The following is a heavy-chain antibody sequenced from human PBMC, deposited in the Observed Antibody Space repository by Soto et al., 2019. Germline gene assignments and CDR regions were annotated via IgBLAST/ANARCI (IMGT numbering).Heavy chain of an antibody. CDR2: ISSSSSYI. J-gene: IGHJ4*02. Sequence: GGSLRLSCAASGFTFSSYSMNWVRQAPGKGLEWVSSISSSSSYIYYADSVKGRFTTSRDNAKNSLYLQMNSLRAEDTAVYYCARDYLLEWPVYYFDYWGQGTLVTVSS. CDR1: GFTFSSYS. V-gene: IGHV3-21*01. CDR3: ARDYLLEWPVYYFDY. D-gene: IGHD3-3*01.